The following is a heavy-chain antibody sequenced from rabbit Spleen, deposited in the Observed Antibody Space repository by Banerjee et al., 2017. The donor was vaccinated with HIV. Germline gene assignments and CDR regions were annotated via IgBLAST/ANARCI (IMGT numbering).Heavy chain of an antibody. CDR2: IDPIFHIT. J-gene: IGHJ4*01. Sequence: QEQLKETGGGLVQPGGSLTLSCKASAFDFSSYGVSWVRQAPGKGLEWIGYIDPIFHITTYANWVNGRFSISRENTQNTVYLQLNSLTAADTATYFCVREVAARFSLWGPGTLVTVS. V-gene: IGHV1S47*01. CDR1: AFDFSSYG. CDR3: VREVAARFSL. D-gene: IGHD4-1*01.